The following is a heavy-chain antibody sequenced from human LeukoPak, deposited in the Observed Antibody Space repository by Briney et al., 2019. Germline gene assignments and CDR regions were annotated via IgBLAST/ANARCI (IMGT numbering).Heavy chain of an antibody. D-gene: IGHD2-15*01. J-gene: IGHJ4*02. V-gene: IGHV4-31*03. CDR1: GGSISSGGYY. CDR3: ARVCSGGSCYTNFDY. CDR2: IYYSGST. Sequence: SQTLSLTCTVSGGSISSGGYYWSWLRQHPGKGLEWIGYIYYSGSTYYNPSLKSRVTISVDTSKNQFSLKLSSVTAADTAVYYCARVCSGGSCYTNFDYWGQGTLVTVSS.